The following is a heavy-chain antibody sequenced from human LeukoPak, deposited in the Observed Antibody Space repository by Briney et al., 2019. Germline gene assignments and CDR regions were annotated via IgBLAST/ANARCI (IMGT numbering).Heavy chain of an antibody. J-gene: IGHJ4*02. V-gene: IGHV1-18*01. D-gene: IGHD4-17*01. CDR3: ARASYYGDPLEFDY. CDR1: GYTFTSYG. Sequence: ASVKVSCKAFGYTFTSYGISWVRQAPGQGLEWMGWISAYNGNTNYAQKLQGRVTMTTDTSTSTAYMELRSLRSDDTAVYYCARASYYGDPLEFDYWGQGTLVTVSS. CDR2: ISAYNGNT.